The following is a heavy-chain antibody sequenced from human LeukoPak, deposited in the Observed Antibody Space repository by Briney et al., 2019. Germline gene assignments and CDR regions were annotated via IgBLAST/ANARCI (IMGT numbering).Heavy chain of an antibody. CDR2: INPNSGGT. D-gene: IGHD3-3*01. V-gene: IGHV1-2*02. CDR1: GYTFTGYY. CDR3: ARDFSDYDFWSGYPTEDDAFDI. J-gene: IGHJ3*02. Sequence: ASVKVSCKASGYTFTGYYMHWVRQAPGQGLEWMGWINPNSGGTNYAQKFQGRVTMTRDTSISTAYMELSRLRSDDTAVYYCARDFSDYDFWSGYPTEDDAFDIWGQGTMATVSS.